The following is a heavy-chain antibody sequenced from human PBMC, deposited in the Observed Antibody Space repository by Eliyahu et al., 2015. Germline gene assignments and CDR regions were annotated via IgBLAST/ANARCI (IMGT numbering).Heavy chain of an antibody. CDR1: GYSISSGYY. CDR3: VRVGFRDGSFDS. CDR2: VYHTGTT. D-gene: IGHD5-24*01. V-gene: IGHV4-38-2*01. Sequence: QVQLRESGPGQVKPSETLSLTCDVSGYSISSGYYWGWIRQSPGKGLECIGWVYHTGTTNYNPSLKSRVTMSADTSKNQFSLKLRSVTAADTAVYYCVRVGFRDGSFDSWGQGTLVTVSS. J-gene: IGHJ5*01.